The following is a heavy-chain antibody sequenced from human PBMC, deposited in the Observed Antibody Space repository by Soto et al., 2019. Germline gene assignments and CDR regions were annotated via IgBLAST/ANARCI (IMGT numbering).Heavy chain of an antibody. Sequence: ASVKVSCKASGYTFTSYGISWVRQAPGQGLEWMGWISAYNGNTNHAQKLQGRVTMTTDTSTSTAYMELRSLRSDDTAVYYCARGMVYATHYYYYGMDVWGQGTTVTVSS. CDR1: GYTFTSYG. D-gene: IGHD2-8*01. CDR2: ISAYNGNT. CDR3: ARGMVYATHYYYYGMDV. J-gene: IGHJ6*02. V-gene: IGHV1-18*01.